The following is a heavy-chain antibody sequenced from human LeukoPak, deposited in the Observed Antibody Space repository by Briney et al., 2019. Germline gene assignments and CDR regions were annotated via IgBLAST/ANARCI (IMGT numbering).Heavy chain of an antibody. CDR2: ISGSGGST. D-gene: IGHD3-22*01. CDR3: AKGNYYDSSGYYGDHNFDY. V-gene: IGHV3-23*01. Sequence: TGGSLRLSCAASGFTFSSYAMSWVRQAPGKGLEWVSAISGSGGSTYYADSVKGRFTISRDNSKNTLYLQMNSLRAEDTAVYYCAKGNYYDSSGYYGDHNFDYWGQGTLVTVSS. CDR1: GFTFSSYA. J-gene: IGHJ4*02.